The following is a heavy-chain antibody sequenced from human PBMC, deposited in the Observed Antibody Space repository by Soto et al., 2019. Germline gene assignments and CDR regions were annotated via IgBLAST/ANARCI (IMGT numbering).Heavy chain of an antibody. CDR3: TRVGSLYDFWSGLEDY. D-gene: IGHD3-3*01. CDR2: IRSKAYGGTT. CDR1: GFTFGDYA. Sequence: GGSLRLSCTASGFTFGDYAMSWFRQAPGKGLEWVGFIRSKAYGGTTEYAASVKGRFTISRDDSKSIAYLQMNSLKTEDTAVYYCTRVGSLYDFWSGLEDYWGQGTLVTVSS. V-gene: IGHV3-49*03. J-gene: IGHJ4*02.